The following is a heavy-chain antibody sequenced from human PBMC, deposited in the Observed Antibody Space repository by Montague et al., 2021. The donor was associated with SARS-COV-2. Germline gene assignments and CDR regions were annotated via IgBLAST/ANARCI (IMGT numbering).Heavy chain of an antibody. CDR2: IYYTGNT. Sequence: SKTLSLTCTVSGGSISGYHWSWLRQPPGKGLEWIAYIYYTGNTRYNPSLQSRVTISTDMSKNQFSLKVTSVTAADTAVYYCEGWHVSPEDGMDVWGQGTTVTVSS. J-gene: IGHJ6*02. CDR1: GGSISGYH. CDR3: EGWHVSPEDGMDV. V-gene: IGHV4-59*12.